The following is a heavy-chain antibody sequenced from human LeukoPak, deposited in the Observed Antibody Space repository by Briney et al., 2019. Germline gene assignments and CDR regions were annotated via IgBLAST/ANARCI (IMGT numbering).Heavy chain of an antibody. Sequence: SVKVSCKASGGTFSSYAISWVRQAPGQGLEWMGGIIPIFGTANYAQKFQGRVTITTDESTSTAYMELSSLRSEDTAVYYCARGDIVMGATVDYFDYWGQGTLVTVSS. V-gene: IGHV1-69*05. CDR3: ARGDIVMGATVDYFDY. CDR1: GGTFSSYA. J-gene: IGHJ4*02. D-gene: IGHD1-26*01. CDR2: IIPIFGTA.